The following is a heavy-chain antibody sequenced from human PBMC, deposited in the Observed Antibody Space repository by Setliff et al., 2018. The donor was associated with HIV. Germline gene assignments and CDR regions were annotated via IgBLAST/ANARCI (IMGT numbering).Heavy chain of an antibody. D-gene: IGHD2-8*01. Sequence: GSLRLSCSISGFRFRDHWMSWVRRVPGKGLEWVAHMSPDGSDKNYVDSVKGRFTISRDNTKSSLYLQMNSLRAEDTAVYYCARAVMRSLDYWGQGTLVTVSS. CDR1: GFRFRDHW. CDR2: MSPDGSDK. V-gene: IGHV3-7*01. J-gene: IGHJ4*02. CDR3: ARAVMRSLDY.